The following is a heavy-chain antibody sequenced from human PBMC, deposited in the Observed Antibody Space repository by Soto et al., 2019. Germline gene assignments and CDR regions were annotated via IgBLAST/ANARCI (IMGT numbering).Heavy chain of an antibody. CDR1: GYTLTGYY. V-gene: IGHV1-2*02. J-gene: IGHJ4*02. CDR3: ARGGYDSSGTIDY. Sequence: ASVQVSCKASGYTLTGYYMHWVRQSPGQGLEWMGWINPNSGGTNYAQKFQGRVTMTRDTSISTAYMELSRLRSDDTAVYYCARGGYDSSGTIDYSGQGTLVTLSS. CDR2: INPNSGGT. D-gene: IGHD3-22*01.